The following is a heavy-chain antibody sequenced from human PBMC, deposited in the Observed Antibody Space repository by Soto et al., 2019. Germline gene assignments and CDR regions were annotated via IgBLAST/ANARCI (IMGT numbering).Heavy chain of an antibody. CDR1: GYTFTSYD. D-gene: IGHD2-8*01. Sequence: ASVKVSCKASGYTFTSYDINWVRQATGQGPEWMGWMNPNSGNTGYAQKFQGRVTMTRNTSISTAYMELSSLRSEDTAVYYCAKWCSDCNAFDAWGQGIRVTVSS. CDR3: AKWCSDCNAFDA. J-gene: IGHJ3*01. V-gene: IGHV1-8*01. CDR2: MNPNSGNT.